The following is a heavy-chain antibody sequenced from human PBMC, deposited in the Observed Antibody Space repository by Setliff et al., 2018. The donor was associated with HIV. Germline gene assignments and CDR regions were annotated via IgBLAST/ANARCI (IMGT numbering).Heavy chain of an antibody. CDR2: ISAYNLNT. J-gene: IGHJ4*02. V-gene: IGHV1-18*01. D-gene: IGHD3-22*01. CDR3: ARAYYHDSSGYQGFDY. Sequence: ASVKVSCKTFGYTFSRYGFSWVRQAPGQGLEWMGWISAYNLNTNYAQKFQGRVTMTTDTSASTGYMALRSLRSDDTAVYYCARAYYHDSSGYQGFDYWGQGTLVTVSS. CDR1: GYTFSRYG.